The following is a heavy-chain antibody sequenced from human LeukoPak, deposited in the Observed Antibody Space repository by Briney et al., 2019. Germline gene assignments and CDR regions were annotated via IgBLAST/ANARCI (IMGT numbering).Heavy chain of an antibody. V-gene: IGHV4-39*07. Sequence: SETLSLSCTVSGGSISSSSYYWGWIRQPPGKGLEWIGSIYYSGSTYYNPSLKSRVTISVDTSKNQFSLKLSSVTAADTAVYYCARDLGYDSGGTDFDYWGQGTLVTVSS. CDR2: IYYSGST. D-gene: IGHD2-15*01. CDR3: ARDLGYDSGGTDFDY. J-gene: IGHJ4*02. CDR1: GGSISSSSYY.